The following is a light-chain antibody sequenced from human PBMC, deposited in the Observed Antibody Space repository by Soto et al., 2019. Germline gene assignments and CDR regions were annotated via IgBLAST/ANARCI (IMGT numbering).Light chain of an antibody. CDR2: DVT. Sequence: QSALTQPASVSGSPGQSISISCTGTSSDVGGYNYVSWYQQYPGKAPKLMIYDVTNRPSGVSNRFSGSKSGNTASLTISGLQAEAEANYYCGSYTDASTVVFGGGTKLTVL. CDR1: SSDVGGYNY. CDR3: GSYTDASTVV. V-gene: IGLV2-14*01. J-gene: IGLJ2*01.